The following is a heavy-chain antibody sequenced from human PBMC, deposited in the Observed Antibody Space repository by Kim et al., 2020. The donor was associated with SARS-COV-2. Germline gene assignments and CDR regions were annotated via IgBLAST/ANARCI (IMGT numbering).Heavy chain of an antibody. D-gene: IGHD3-22*01. CDR1: GFSFSSYW. V-gene: IGHV3-74*01. J-gene: IGHJ4*02. CDR3: ATARGYYDSGGYYAFDY. Sequence: GGSLRLSCAASGFSFSSYWMHWVRQVPGKGLLWVSRINSDGSGTGYADSVKGRFTISRDNAKNTLYLQMNSLRAEDTAVYYCATARGYYDSGGYYAFDYWGQGKLVTASS. CDR2: INSDGSGT.